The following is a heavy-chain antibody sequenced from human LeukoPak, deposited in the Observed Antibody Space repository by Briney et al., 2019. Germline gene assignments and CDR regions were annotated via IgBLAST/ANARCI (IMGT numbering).Heavy chain of an antibody. V-gene: IGHV4-4*07. CDR2: IYTSGST. J-gene: IGHJ3*02. D-gene: IGHD3-16*01. CDR1: GGSISSYY. Sequence: PSETLSLTCTVSGGSISSYYGSWIRQPAGEGLEWIGRIYTSGSTNYNPSLKGRVTMSVDTSKNQFSLKLSSVTAADTAVYYCARLGVSSTWVAFDIWGQGTMVTVSS. CDR3: ARLGVSSTWVAFDI.